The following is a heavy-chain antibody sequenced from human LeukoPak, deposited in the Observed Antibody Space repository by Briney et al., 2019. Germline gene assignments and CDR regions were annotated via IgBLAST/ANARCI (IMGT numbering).Heavy chain of an antibody. Sequence: PSETLSLTCTVSGGSISSYYWSWIRQPAGKGLEWIGRVNIIRNTNYNPSLKSRLTMSVDTSKNQFSLKLSSVTAADTAVYYCARGSYYYGSGSYYRDPYFDYWGQGTLVTVSS. CDR2: VNIIRNT. V-gene: IGHV4-4*07. CDR1: GGSISSYY. D-gene: IGHD3-10*01. J-gene: IGHJ4*02. CDR3: ARGSYYYGSGSYYRDPYFDY.